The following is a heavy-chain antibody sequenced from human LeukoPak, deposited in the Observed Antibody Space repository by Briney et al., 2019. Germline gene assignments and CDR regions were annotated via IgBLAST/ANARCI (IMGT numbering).Heavy chain of an antibody. CDR2: IYYSGNT. CDR1: GASMSGYY. V-gene: IGHV4-59*01. CDR3: AREKPQGAPGRFDY. J-gene: IGHJ4*02. Sequence: SETLSLTCSVPGASMSGYYWSWIRQSPGKGLEWIAFIYYSGNTVYNPSLKSRVTMSIDTSKNQFSLNLDSVTPADTAVYYCAREKPQGAPGRFDYWGQGIPVTVSA.